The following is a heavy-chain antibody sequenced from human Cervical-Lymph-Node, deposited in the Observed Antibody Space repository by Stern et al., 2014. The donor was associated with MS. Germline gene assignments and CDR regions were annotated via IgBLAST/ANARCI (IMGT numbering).Heavy chain of an antibody. Sequence: QVTLRESGPTLVKPTQTLTLTCTFSGFSLSTSGVGVGWIRQPPGKALEWLALIYWDDDKRYSPSLESRLTITKDTSKNLVFLTMTNMYPVDTATYYCAHLTTATALDYWGQGTLVTVSS. CDR1: GFSLSTSGVG. V-gene: IGHV2-5*02. J-gene: IGHJ4*02. CDR3: AHLTTATALDY. CDR2: IYWDDDK. D-gene: IGHD1-1*01.